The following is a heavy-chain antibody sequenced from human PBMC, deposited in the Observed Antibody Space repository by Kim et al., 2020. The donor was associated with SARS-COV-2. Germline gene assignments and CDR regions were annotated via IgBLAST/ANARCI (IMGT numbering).Heavy chain of an antibody. Sequence: SGPTLVNPTQTLTLTCTFSGFSLSTRDVGVGWIRQPPGKALEWLAVVYWDDDKRYSPSLKSRLTITKDTSKNQVVLTMTNMDPVDTATYSCARKGSTCALDYWGQRTLVTVSS. CDR2: VYWDDDK. CDR3: ARKGSTCALDY. D-gene: IGHD3-10*01. J-gene: IGHJ4*02. V-gene: IGHV2-5*02. CDR1: GFSLSTRDVG.